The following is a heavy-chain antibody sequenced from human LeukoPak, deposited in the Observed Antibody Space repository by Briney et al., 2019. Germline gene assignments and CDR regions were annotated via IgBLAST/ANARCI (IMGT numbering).Heavy chain of an antibody. V-gene: IGHV4-38-2*02. J-gene: IGHJ4*02. D-gene: IGHD3-10*01. Sequence: SETLSLTCTVSGYSISSGYYWGWIRQPPGKGLEWIGSMYHSGSTYYNPSLKSRVTMSADTSKNQFSLKLNSVTAADTAVYYCARVLDYYGSGTRDFDYWGQGILVTVSS. CDR1: GYSISSGYY. CDR2: MYHSGST. CDR3: ARVLDYYGSGTRDFDY.